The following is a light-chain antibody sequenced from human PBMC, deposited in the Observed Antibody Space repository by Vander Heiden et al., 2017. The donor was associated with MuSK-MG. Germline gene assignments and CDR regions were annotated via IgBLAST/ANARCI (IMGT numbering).Light chain of an antibody. CDR3: QQDLTTPRT. V-gene: IGKV1-NL1*01. CDR1: QVIRDA. Sequence: IKMTQSPSSLSASVGDTVNVSCRASQVIRDALVWYQQRPGAAPKLLIYGGSKLQVGVPSRFSGSGSGADYTLTISDLQPEDFATYYCQQDLTTPRTFGQGTRVDIK. CDR2: GGS. J-gene: IGKJ1*01.